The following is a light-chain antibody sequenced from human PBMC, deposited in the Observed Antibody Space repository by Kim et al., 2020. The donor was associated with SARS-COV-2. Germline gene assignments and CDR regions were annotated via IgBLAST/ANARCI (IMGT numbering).Light chain of an antibody. V-gene: IGKV1-8*01. J-gene: IGKJ1*01. CDR2: AAS. CDR1: QGISSY. CDR3: QQYYSYPPTWT. Sequence: TGARVTITCRASQGISSYLAWYQQKPGKAPKLLIYAASTLQSGVPSRFSGSGSGTDFTLTISCLQSEDFATYYCQQYYSYPPTWTFGQGTKVDIK.